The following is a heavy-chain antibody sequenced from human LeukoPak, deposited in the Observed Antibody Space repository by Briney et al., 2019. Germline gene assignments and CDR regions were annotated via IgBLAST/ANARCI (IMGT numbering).Heavy chain of an antibody. J-gene: IGHJ6*03. CDR1: VGSFSGYY. Sequence: PSETLSLTCAVYVGSFSGYYWSWIRQPPGKGLEWIGDINHSGSTNYNSSLTSRGTISVDTSKNQFSLKLSSVTAADTAVYYCARGYYGSGSHCCHMDVWGKGTTITVS. V-gene: IGHV4-34*01. CDR2: INHSGST. D-gene: IGHD3-10*01. CDR3: ARGYYGSGSHCCHMDV.